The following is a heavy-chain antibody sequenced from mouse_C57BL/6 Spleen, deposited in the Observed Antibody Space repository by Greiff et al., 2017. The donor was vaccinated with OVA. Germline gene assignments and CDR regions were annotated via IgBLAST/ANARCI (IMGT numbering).Heavy chain of an antibody. CDR2: IYPGDGDT. J-gene: IGHJ1*03. Sequence: VQLQQSGPELVKPGASVKISCKASGYAFSSSWMNWVKQWPGKGLEWIGRIYPGDGDTNYNGKFKGKATLTADKSSSTAYMQLSSLTSEDSAVYFCTVVATDWYFDVWGTGTTVTVSS. CDR3: TVVATDWYFDV. CDR1: GYAFSSSW. V-gene: IGHV1-82*01. D-gene: IGHD1-1*01.